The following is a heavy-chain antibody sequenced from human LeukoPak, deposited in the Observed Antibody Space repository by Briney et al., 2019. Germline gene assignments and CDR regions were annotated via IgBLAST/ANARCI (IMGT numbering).Heavy chain of an antibody. Sequence: KSGGSLQISCKGSGYSFTSYWIGWVRQLPGKGLEWMGIIYPGDSDTRYSPSFQGQVTISADKSISTAYLQWSSLKASDTAMYYCARLGRASDAFDIWGQGTMVTVSS. J-gene: IGHJ3*02. CDR1: GYSFTSYW. V-gene: IGHV5-51*01. CDR2: IYPGDSDT. D-gene: IGHD3-10*01. CDR3: ARLGRASDAFDI.